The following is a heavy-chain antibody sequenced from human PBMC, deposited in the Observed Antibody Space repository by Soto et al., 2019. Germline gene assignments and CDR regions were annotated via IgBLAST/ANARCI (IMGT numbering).Heavy chain of an antibody. CDR1: GFTFSSYS. V-gene: IGHV3-48*02. CDR2: ISSSSSTI. D-gene: IGHD3-22*01. J-gene: IGHJ6*02. CDR3: ARDPGLDYDDSSGAPYGMDV. Sequence: EVQLVESGGGLVQPGGSLRRSCAASGFTFSSYSMNWVRQAPGTGLEWVSYISSSSSTIYYADSVKGRFTISRDNAKNSLYLQMNSLRDEDTAVYYCARDPGLDYDDSSGAPYGMDVWGQGTTVTVSS.